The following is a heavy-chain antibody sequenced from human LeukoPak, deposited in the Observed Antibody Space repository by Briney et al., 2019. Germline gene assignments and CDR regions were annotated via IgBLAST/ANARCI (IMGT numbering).Heavy chain of an antibody. CDR2: IYYSGST. Sequence: NPSETLSLTCSVSGGSISTYYWSWIRQPPGKGLEWIGYIYYSGSTNYNPSLKSRVTISVDTSKNQFSLKLSSVTAADTAVYYCARHFGDYWGQGTLVTVSS. CDR1: GGSISTYY. CDR3: ARHFGDY. V-gene: IGHV4-59*08. D-gene: IGHD3-10*01. J-gene: IGHJ4*02.